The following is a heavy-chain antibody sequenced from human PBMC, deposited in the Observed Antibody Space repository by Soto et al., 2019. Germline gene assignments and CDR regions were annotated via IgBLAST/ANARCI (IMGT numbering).Heavy chain of an antibody. V-gene: IGHV4-59*08. CDR2: IDYSGST. D-gene: IGHD3-9*01. CDR3: ARHRTGLDS. Sequence: QVQLQESGPGLVKPSETLSLTCTVSGGSISSNYWSWIRHPPGKGLEYIGYIDYSGSTHYKASLKSRVTISVDTSKNQCSLKLSSVTAADTAIYYCARHRTGLDSWGQGTLVTVSS. J-gene: IGHJ4*02. CDR1: GGSISSNY.